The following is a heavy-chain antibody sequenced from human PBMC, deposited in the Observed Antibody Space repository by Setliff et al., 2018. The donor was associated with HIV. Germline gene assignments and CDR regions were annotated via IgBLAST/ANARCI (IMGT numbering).Heavy chain of an antibody. CDR3: ARLSLSLVRGIINSGDRFFDY. V-gene: IGHV4-39*01. J-gene: IGHJ4*02. CDR2: IYYSGTT. CDR1: GASVNSNNYY. D-gene: IGHD3-10*01. Sequence: PSETLSLTCTVSGASVNSNNYYWGWIRQPPGKGLEWIASIYYSGTTYYNPSLKSRVTISVDTSKNQFSLKLSSVTAADTAAYYCARLSLSLVRGIINSGDRFFDYWGQGSLVTVSS.